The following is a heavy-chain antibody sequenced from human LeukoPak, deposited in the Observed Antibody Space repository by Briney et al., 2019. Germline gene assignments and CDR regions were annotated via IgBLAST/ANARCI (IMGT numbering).Heavy chain of an antibody. CDR3: ARVVAARNWYFDL. D-gene: IGHD6-6*01. J-gene: IGHJ2*01. CDR2: INPNSGGT. V-gene: IGHV1-2*06. Sequence: ASVKVSCKASGYTFTGYYMHWVRQAPGQGLEWMGRINPNSGGTNYAQKFQGRVTMTRDTSISTAYMELSRLRSGDTAVYYCARVVAARNWYFDLWGRGTLVTVSS. CDR1: GYTFTGYY.